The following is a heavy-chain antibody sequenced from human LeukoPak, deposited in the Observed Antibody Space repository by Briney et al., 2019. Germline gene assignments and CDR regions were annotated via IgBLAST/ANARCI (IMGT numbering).Heavy chain of an antibody. Sequence: ASVKVSCKASGYTFTSYYMHWVRQAPGQGLEWMGIINPSGGSTSYAQKFQGRVTMTRDTSTSTVYMELSSLRSEDTAVYYCAREGGGYQLLSGWGYYYYMDVWGKGTTVTISS. CDR3: AREGGGYQLLSGWGYYYYMDV. J-gene: IGHJ6*03. D-gene: IGHD2-2*01. CDR2: INPSGGST. CDR1: GYTFTSYY. V-gene: IGHV1-46*01.